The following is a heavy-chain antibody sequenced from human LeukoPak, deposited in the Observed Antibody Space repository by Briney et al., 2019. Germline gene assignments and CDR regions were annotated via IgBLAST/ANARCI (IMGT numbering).Heavy chain of an antibody. J-gene: IGHJ6*02. CDR3: ARDYGRSRDYGMDV. CDR1: GFTFSNYW. CDR2: VNSDESST. V-gene: IGHV3-74*01. D-gene: IGHD3-10*01. Sequence: PGGSLRLSCAASGFTFSNYWMHWVRQAPGKGLVWVSRVNSDESSTTYADSVKGRFTISRDNAKNTLYLQMNSLRAEDTAVYYCARDYGRSRDYGMDVWGQGTTVTVSS.